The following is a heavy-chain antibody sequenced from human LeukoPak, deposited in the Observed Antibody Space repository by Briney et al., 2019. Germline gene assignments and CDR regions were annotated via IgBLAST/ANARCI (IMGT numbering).Heavy chain of an antibody. V-gene: IGHV1-46*01. CDR1: GYIFTSYY. CDR3: AREGDYDILTGYSNRFDY. J-gene: IGHJ4*02. CDR2: INPSGGSI. Sequence: ASVKVSCKASGYIFTSYYMYWVRQAPGQGLEWMGIINPSGGSIRYAQKFQGRVTMTRDTSTSTVYMELSSLRSEDTAVYYCAREGDYDILTGYSNRFDYWGQGTLVTVSS. D-gene: IGHD3-9*01.